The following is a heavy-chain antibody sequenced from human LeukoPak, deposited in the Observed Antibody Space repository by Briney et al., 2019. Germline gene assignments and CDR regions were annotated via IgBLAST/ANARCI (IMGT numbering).Heavy chain of an antibody. CDR3: ATVYYYDSSGSNTLRY. V-gene: IGHV1-46*01. D-gene: IGHD3-22*01. J-gene: IGHJ4*02. Sequence: ASVKVSCKASGYTFTSYYMHWVRQAPGQGLEWMGIINPSGGSTSYAQKFQGRVTMTRDTSTSTVYMELSSLRSEDTAVYYCATVYYYDSSGSNTLRYWGQGTLVTVSS. CDR1: GYTFTSYY. CDR2: INPSGGST.